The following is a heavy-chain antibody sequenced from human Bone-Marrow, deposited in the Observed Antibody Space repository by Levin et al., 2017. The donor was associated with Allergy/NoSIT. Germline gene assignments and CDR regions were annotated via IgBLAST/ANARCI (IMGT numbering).Heavy chain of an antibody. Sequence: SETLSLTCAVYGGSFSGYYWSWIRQPPGKGLEWIGEINHSGSTNYNPSLKSRVTISVDTSKNQFSLKLSSVTAADTAVYYCARVSRTARYHKQRKTLICQQQLVEPELDNWFDPWGQGTLVTVSS. D-gene: IGHD6-13*01. CDR1: GGSFSGYY. J-gene: IGHJ5*02. CDR3: ARVSRTARYHKQRKTLICQQQLVEPELDNWFDP. CDR2: INHSGST. V-gene: IGHV4-34*01.